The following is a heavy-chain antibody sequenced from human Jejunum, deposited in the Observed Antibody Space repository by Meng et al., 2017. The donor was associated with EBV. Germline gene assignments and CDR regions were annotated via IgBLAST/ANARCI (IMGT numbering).Heavy chain of an antibody. Sequence: QLVQYGAEVKKPGASVKVSCKASGYTFTTHHINWVRQATGQGLEYMGWMSPDNGDTGYAQNFQGRLTMTRDTSISTAYMELSSLTSDDTAVYYCARGDGYNLYWGQGTLVTVSS. CDR3: ARGDGYNLY. V-gene: IGHV1-8*01. CDR2: MSPDNGDT. J-gene: IGHJ4*02. CDR1: GYTFTTHH. D-gene: IGHD5-24*01.